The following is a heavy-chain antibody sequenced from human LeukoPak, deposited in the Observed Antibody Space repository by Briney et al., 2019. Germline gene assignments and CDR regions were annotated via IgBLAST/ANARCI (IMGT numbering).Heavy chain of an antibody. CDR2: ISAYNGNT. CDR1: GFTFTSYG. V-gene: IGHV1-18*01. CDR3: ARDSIWFGELLVGVDEGY. Sequence: PGGSLRLSCAASGFTFTSYGISWVRQAPGQGLEWMGWISAYNGNTNYAQKLQGRVTMTTDTSTSTAYMELRSLRSDDTAVYYCARDSIWFGELLVGVDEGYWGQGTLVTVSS. J-gene: IGHJ4*02. D-gene: IGHD3-10*01.